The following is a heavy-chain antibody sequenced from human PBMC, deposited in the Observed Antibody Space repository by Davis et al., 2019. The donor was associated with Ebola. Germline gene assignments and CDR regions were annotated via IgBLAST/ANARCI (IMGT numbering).Heavy chain of an antibody. CDR2: INPNRGGT. J-gene: IGHJ4*02. CDR1: GYTFTGYY. D-gene: IGHD3-3*02. V-gene: IGHV1-2*04. CDR3: AILSAMAAFDY. Sequence: ASVKVSCKASGYTFTGYYMHWVRQAPGQGLEWIGWINPNRGGTNYAQKFQGWVTMTRDTSISTAYMELSRLRSDDTAVYYCAILSAMAAFDYWGQGTLVTVSS.